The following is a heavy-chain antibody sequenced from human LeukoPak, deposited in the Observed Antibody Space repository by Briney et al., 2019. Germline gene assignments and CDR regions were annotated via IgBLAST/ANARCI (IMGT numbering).Heavy chain of an antibody. CDR2: IYHSGST. V-gene: IGHV4-30-2*01. CDR1: GGSISSGGYY. CDR3: ARDLGTALEDY. Sequence: PSQTLSLTCTVSGGSISSGGYYWSWIRQPPGKGLEWIGYIYHSGSTYYNPSLKSRVTISVDRSKNQFSLKLSSVTAADTAVYYCARDLGTALEDYWGQGTLVTVSS. D-gene: IGHD1-1*01. J-gene: IGHJ4*02.